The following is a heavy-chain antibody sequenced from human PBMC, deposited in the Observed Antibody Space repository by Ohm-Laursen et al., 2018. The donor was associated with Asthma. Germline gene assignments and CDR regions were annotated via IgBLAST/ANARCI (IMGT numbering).Heavy chain of an antibody. CDR1: GGSISSSSYY. D-gene: IGHD5-12*01. V-gene: IGHV4-39*01. Sequence: SDTLSLTCTVSGGSISSSSYYWGWIRQPPGKGLEWIGSIYYSGSTYYNPSLKSRVTISVDTSKNQFSLKLSSVTAADTAVYYCARGGGYVGWFDPWGQGTLVTVSS. J-gene: IGHJ5*02. CDR2: IYYSGST. CDR3: ARGGGYVGWFDP.